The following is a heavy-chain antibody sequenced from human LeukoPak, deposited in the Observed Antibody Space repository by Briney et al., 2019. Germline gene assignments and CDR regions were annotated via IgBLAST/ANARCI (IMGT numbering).Heavy chain of an antibody. CDR2: INPNSGGT. CDR1: GYTFTGYY. J-gene: IGHJ4*02. V-gene: IGHV1-2*04. CDR3: ARADCSSTSCYAAYFDY. D-gene: IGHD2-2*01. Sequence: ASVKVSCKASGYTFTGYYMHWVRQAPGQGLEWMGWINPNSGGTNYAQKFQGWVTMTRDTSISTAYMELSRLRSDDTAVYYCARADCSSTSCYAAYFDYWGQGILVTVSS.